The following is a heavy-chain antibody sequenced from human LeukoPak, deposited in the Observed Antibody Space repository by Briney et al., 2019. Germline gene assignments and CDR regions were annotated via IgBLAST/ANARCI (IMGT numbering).Heavy chain of an antibody. Sequence: GGSLRLSCAASGFTFTTYWMHWVRQAPGKGLVWVSRINSDGINTSYADSVKGRFTISRDNAKNTLNLQMNSLRAEDTAVYYCARDLGQYYDTSDNWFDPWGQGTLVTVSS. D-gene: IGHD3-22*01. V-gene: IGHV3-74*01. CDR2: INSDGINT. CDR3: ARDLGQYYDTSDNWFDP. CDR1: GFTFTTYW. J-gene: IGHJ5*02.